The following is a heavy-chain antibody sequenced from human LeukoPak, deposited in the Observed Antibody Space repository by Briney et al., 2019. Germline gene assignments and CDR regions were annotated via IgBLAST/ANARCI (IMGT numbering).Heavy chain of an antibody. Sequence: ASVKVSCKASGYTFSTYYMHWVRQAPGQGPEWMGIINPSGGSTSYAWKFQGRVTMTRDTSTSKVYMELSSLRFEDTAVYYCARGGPNGFWSGYELDYWGQGTLVTVSS. J-gene: IGHJ4*02. CDR3: ARGGPNGFWSGYELDY. CDR2: INPSGGST. D-gene: IGHD3-3*01. CDR1: GYTFSTYY. V-gene: IGHV1-46*01.